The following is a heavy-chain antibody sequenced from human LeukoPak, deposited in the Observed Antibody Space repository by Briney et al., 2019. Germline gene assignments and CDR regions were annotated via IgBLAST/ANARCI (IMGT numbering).Heavy chain of an antibody. V-gene: IGHV3-9*01. J-gene: IGHJ4*02. CDR1: GFTFDDYA. D-gene: IGHD2-2*01. CDR3: AKEYCSSTSCYDAFDY. Sequence: GGSLRLSCAASGFTFDDYAMHWVRQAPGKGLEWVSGISWNSGSIGYADSVKGRFTISRDNAKNSLYLQMNSLRAEDTALYYCAKEYCSSTSCYDAFDYWGQGTLVTVSS. CDR2: ISWNSGSI.